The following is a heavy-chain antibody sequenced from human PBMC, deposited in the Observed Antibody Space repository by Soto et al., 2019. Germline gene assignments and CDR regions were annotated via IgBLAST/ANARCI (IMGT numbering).Heavy chain of an antibody. CDR2: INPNSGGT. D-gene: IGHD6-19*01. Sequence: ASVKVSCKASGYTFTGYYMHWVRQAPGQGLEWMGWINPNSGGTNYAQKFQGWVTMTRDTSISTAYMELSRLRSDDTAVYYCARALYSSGWTSDAFDIWGQGTMVT. CDR1: GYTFTGYY. CDR3: ARALYSSGWTSDAFDI. V-gene: IGHV1-2*04. J-gene: IGHJ3*02.